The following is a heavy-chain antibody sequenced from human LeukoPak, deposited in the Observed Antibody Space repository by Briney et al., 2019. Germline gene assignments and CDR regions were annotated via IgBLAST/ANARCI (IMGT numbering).Heavy chain of an antibody. Sequence: SETLSLTCTVSGGSISSGSYHWTWIRLSPGEGLEWIGNIYYSGSTYYYKPSLKSRVTISLDTSKNQFSLKLSSVTAADTAVYYCARPGDGGLDYWGQGTLVTVSS. CDR2: IYYSGSTY. D-gene: IGHD7-27*01. CDR3: ARPGDGGLDY. J-gene: IGHJ4*02. V-gene: IGHV4-39*01. CDR1: GGSISSGSYH.